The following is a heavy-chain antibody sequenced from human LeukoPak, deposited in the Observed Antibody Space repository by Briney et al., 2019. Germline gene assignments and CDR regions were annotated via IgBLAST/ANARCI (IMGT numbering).Heavy chain of an antibody. D-gene: IGHD3-16*01. J-gene: IGHJ4*02. CDR3: ARERLRAIDY. CDR2: ISYSGTT. V-gene: IGHV4-31*03. CDR1: GGSITSGAYY. Sequence: SETLSLTCTVPGGSITSGAYYWTSIRQHPGKGLEWNGYISYSGTTYYNPSIKSRVTVKIDMSKNHFSLNLSSVIDADTAVYYCARERLRAIDYWGQGTLVTVSS.